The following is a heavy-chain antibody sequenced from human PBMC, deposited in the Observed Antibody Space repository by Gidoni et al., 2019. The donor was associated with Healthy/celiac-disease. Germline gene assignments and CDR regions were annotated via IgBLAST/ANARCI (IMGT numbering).Heavy chain of an antibody. CDR2: ISSSSSYI. Sequence: VQLVESGGGLVTPGGSLRLSCAASGFTFSSYSMNWVRQAPGKGLEWVSSISSSSSYIYYADSVKGRFTISRDNAKNSLYLQMNSLRAEDTAVYYCARAVYYYGSGKADYYYYGMDVWGQGTTVTVSS. CDR3: ARAVYYYGSGKADYYYYGMDV. V-gene: IGHV3-21*01. D-gene: IGHD3-10*01. CDR1: GFTFSSYS. J-gene: IGHJ6*02.